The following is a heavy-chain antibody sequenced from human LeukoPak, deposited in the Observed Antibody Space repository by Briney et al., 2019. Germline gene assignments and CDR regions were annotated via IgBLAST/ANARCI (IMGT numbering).Heavy chain of an antibody. V-gene: IGHV5-51*01. CDR2: IYPGDSDT. CDR1: GYSFTSYW. CDR3: ARGGDYIVATGPEYYFDY. D-gene: IGHD5-12*01. J-gene: IGHJ4*02. Sequence: GESLKISCKGSGYSFTSYWIGWVRQMPGKGLEWMGIIYPGDSDTRYSPSFQGQVTISADKSIRTAYLQWSSLKASDTAMYYCARGGDYIVATGPEYYFDYCGQGTLVTVSS.